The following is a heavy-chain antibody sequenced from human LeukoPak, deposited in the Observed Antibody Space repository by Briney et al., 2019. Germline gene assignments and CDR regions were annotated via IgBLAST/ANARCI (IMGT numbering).Heavy chain of an antibody. CDR3: ARDRYCSHTTCHGWFDP. J-gene: IGHJ5*02. V-gene: IGHV3-43*02. CDR2: IRGDGGST. Sequence: GGSLRLSCAASGFTFDDFAMHRVRQAPGKGLEWVSLIRGDGGSTYYADSVKGRFTISRDNSKNSLYLQMNSLRTEDTALYYCARDRYCSHTTCHGWFDPWGRGTLVTVSS. CDR1: GFTFDDFA. D-gene: IGHD2-2*01.